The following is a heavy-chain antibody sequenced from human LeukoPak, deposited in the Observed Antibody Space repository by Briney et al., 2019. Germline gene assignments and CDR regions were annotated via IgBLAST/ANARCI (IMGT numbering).Heavy chain of an antibody. V-gene: IGHV3-21*01. CDR2: ISSSSSYI. CDR3: ARDLLGYNYYYMDV. Sequence: GGSLRLSCAASGFTFSSYSMNWVRQAPGKGLEWVSSISSSSSYIYYADSVKGRFTISRGNAKNSLYLQMNSLRAEDTAVYYCARDLLGYNYYYMDVWGKGTTVTVSS. CDR1: GFTFSSYS. D-gene: IGHD3-16*02. J-gene: IGHJ6*03.